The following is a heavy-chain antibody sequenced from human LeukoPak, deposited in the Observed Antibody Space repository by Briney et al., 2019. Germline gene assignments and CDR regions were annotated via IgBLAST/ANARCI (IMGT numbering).Heavy chain of an antibody. V-gene: IGHV4-39*07. CDR2: IYYNGNS. D-gene: IGHD3-22*01. CDR3: ARGGWNKFDY. CDR1: GGSISSNTYF. Sequence: KTSETLSLTCTVSGGSISSNTYFWGWIRQPPGKGLEWIGSIYYNGNSFYNPSLKSRFTTSLDTSKNQFSLKLSSVTAADTAVYYCARGGWNKFDYWGQGTLVTVSS. J-gene: IGHJ4*02.